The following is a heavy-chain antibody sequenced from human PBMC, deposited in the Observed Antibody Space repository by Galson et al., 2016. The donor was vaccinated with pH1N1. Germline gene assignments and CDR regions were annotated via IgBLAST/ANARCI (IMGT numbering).Heavy chain of an antibody. J-gene: IGHJ4*02. CDR3: ARDHYFGSGSHY. V-gene: IGHV4-61*02. D-gene: IGHD3-10*01. Sequence: TLSLTCTVSGGAISTGSYYWGWVRQPAGKGLEWIGRFSISGGTNYNSSLRSRVTISFDTSKNQFSLELTSVTAADTAVYYCARDHYFGSGSHYRGQGIQVTVS. CDR2: FSISGGT. CDR1: GGAISTGSYY.